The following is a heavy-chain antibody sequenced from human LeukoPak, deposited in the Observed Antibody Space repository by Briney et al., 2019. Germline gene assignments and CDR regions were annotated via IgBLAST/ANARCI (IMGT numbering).Heavy chain of an antibody. CDR1: GYSISSGYY. CDR2: IYYSGST. V-gene: IGHV4-38-2*02. CDR3: ATVRGLYYMDV. D-gene: IGHD3-10*02. J-gene: IGHJ6*03. Sequence: SETLSLTCSVSGYSISSGYYWGWIRQPPGKGLEWIGSIYYSGSTYYNPSLKSRVTISVDTSKNQFSLKLSSVTAADTAVYYCATVRGLYYMDVWGKGTTVTVSS.